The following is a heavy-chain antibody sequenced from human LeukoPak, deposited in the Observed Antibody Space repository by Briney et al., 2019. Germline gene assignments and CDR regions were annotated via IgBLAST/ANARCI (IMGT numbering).Heavy chain of an antibody. J-gene: IGHJ3*02. V-gene: IGHV4-59*08. CDR3: ARSYPLEPFDI. D-gene: IGHD3-10*01. CDR1: GGSISSYY. CDR2: IYYSGST. Sequence: PSETLSLTCTVSGGSISSYYWSWIRQPPGKGLEWIGYIYYSGSTNYNPSLKSRVTISVDTSKNQFSLKLSSVIAADTAVYYCARSYPLEPFDIWGQGTMVTVSS.